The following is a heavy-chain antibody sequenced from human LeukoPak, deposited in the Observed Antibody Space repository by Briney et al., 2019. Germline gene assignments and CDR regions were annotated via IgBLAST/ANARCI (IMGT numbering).Heavy chain of an antibody. J-gene: IGHJ6*02. D-gene: IGHD3-3*01. V-gene: IGHV3-7*04. CDR2: INQDGGEI. CDR1: GFTFINHY. Sequence: GGSLRLSCAASGFTFINHYMAWVRQAPGQGLEWVANINQDGGEIYYVGSVRGRFTISRDNAENSLYLQMNSLRAEDTAVYYCARVGDHWRMDVWGQGTTVTVSS. CDR3: ARVGDHWRMDV.